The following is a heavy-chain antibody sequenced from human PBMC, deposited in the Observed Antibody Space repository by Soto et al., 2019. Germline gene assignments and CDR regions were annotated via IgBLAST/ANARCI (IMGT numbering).Heavy chain of an antibody. J-gene: IGHJ4*02. CDR1: DVSISSSRYY. V-gene: IGHV4-39*01. D-gene: IGHD3-10*01. Sequence: SETLSLTCAVSDVSISSSRYYWGWIRQPPGKGLEWIGSIYFGGNTYYNASLKSRVTISVDTSKNQLSLKVNSGTAADTAVYYCMRHRPRGEIEYWGQGTLVTVSS. CDR3: MRHRPRGEIEY. CDR2: IYFGGNT.